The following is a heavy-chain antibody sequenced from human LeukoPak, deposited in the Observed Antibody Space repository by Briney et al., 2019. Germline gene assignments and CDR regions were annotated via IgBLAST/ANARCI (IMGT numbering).Heavy chain of an antibody. J-gene: IGHJ6*02. CDR2: ISSSGSTI. CDR1: GFTFSSYE. CDR3: ARRQAYYYDSSGYFYYYGMDV. V-gene: IGHV3-48*03. Sequence: QPGGSLRLSCAASGFTFSSYEMNWVRQAPGKGLEWVSYISSSGSTIYYADSVKGRSTISRDNAKNSLYLQMNSLRAEDTAVYYCARRQAYYYDSSGYFYYYGMDVWGQGTTVTVSS. D-gene: IGHD3-22*01.